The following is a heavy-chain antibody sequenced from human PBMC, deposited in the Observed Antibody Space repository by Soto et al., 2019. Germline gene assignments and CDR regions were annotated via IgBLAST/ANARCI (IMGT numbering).Heavy chain of an antibody. V-gene: IGHV4-59*01. CDR1: GGSISSYY. J-gene: IGHJ3*02. CDR3: ARVDTMGVDI. D-gene: IGHD3-10*01. Sequence: PSETLSLTCTVSGGSISSYYWSWIRQPPGKGLEWIGYIYYSGSTNYNPSLKSRVTISVDTSKNQFSLKLSSVTAADTAVYYCARVDTMGVDIWGQGTMVTVSS. CDR2: IYYSGST.